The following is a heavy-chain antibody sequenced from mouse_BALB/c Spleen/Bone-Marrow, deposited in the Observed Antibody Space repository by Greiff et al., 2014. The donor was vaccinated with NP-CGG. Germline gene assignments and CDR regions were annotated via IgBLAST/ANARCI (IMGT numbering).Heavy chain of an antibody. Sequence: VKLVESGPGLVAPSQSLSITCTVSGFSLTSYGVHWVRQPPGKGLEWLGVIWAGGITNYNSALMSRLSISKDNSKSQVFLKMNSLQTDDTAMYYWAKTLRLRDYFGYWGQGTTLTGSS. D-gene: IGHD1-2*01. J-gene: IGHJ2*01. V-gene: IGHV2-9*02. CDR2: IWAGGIT. CDR3: AKTLRLRDYFGY. CDR1: GFSLTSYG.